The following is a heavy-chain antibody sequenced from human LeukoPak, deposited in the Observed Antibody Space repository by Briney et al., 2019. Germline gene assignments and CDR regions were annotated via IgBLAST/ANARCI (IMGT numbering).Heavy chain of an antibody. CDR1: GYTFTSYG. CDR2: ISAYNGNT. CDR3: ARDPGDESYGFDGLLRVPWFDP. V-gene: IGHV1-18*01. J-gene: IGHJ5*02. D-gene: IGHD5-18*01. Sequence: GASVKVSCKASGYTFTSYGISWVRQAPGQGLEWMGWISAYNGNTNYAQKLQGRVTMTTDTSTSTAYMELRSLRSDDTAVYYCARDPGDESYGFDGLLRVPWFDPWGQGTLVTVSS.